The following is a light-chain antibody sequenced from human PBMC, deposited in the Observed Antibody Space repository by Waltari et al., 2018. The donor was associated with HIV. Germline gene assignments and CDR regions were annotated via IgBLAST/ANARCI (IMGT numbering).Light chain of an antibody. CDR1: SSDIGGYNY. Sequence: QSTLTQPPSASGSPGQSVTISCPGTSSDIGGYNYVSWSQQHPGKAPKLIMTEVTRRPSGVPDRFSGSKSGNTASLTVPGLQAADEALYYCSSFAPTNKFYVLFGGGTTLTVL. CDR2: EVT. CDR3: SSFAPTNKFYVL. J-gene: IGLJ2*01. V-gene: IGLV2-8*01.